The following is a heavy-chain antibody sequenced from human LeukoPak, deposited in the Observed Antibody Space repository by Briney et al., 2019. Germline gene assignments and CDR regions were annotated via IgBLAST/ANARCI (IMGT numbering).Heavy chain of an antibody. J-gene: IGHJ5*02. CDR1: GGSISSYY. Sequence: PSETLSLTCTVSGGSISSYYWSWIRQPPGKGLEWIGYIYYSGSTNYNPSLKSRVTISVDTSKNQFSLKLSSVTAADTAVYYCARDRPGIAQNLPGFWFDPWGQGTLVTVSS. V-gene: IGHV4-59*01. CDR2: IYYSGST. CDR3: ARDRPGIAQNLPGFWFDP. D-gene: IGHD6-13*01.